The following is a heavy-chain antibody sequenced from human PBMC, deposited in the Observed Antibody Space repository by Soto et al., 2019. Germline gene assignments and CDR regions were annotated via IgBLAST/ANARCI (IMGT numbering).Heavy chain of an antibody. Sequence: PSETLSLTCTVSGGSISSSSYYWGWIRQPPGKGLEWIGSIYYSGSTYYNPSLKSRVTISVDTSKNKFSMKLSSVTAADTAVYYCASLGVPAXQDPYYXXYXXXVXGQGPXVTV. CDR1: GGSISSSSYY. J-gene: IGHJ6*02. CDR2: IYYSGST. V-gene: IGHV4-39*01. CDR3: ASLGVPAXQDPYYXXYXXXV. D-gene: IGHD2-2*01.